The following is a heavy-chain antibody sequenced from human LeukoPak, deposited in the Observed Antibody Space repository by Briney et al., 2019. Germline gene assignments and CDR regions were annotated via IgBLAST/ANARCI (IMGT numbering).Heavy chain of an antibody. V-gene: IGHV3-23*01. Sequence: GGTLRLSCAASGFTFSSYGMSWVRQAPGKGLEWVSAISGSGGSTYYADSVKGRFTISRDNSKNTLYLQMNSLRAEDTAVYYCAKEGITMVRGVIITNLFDYWGQGTLVTVSS. CDR3: AKEGITMVRGVIITNLFDY. CDR1: GFTFSSYG. J-gene: IGHJ4*02. CDR2: ISGSGGST. D-gene: IGHD3-10*01.